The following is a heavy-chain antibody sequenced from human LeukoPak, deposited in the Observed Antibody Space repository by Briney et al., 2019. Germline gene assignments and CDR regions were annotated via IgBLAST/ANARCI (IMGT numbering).Heavy chain of an antibody. Sequence: GGSLRLSCVASGFTFDDYAMHWVRQAPGKGLEWVSLISGDGGSTYYADSVKGRFTISRDNSKNSLYLQMNSLRTEDTALYYCAKDKGGYSYERHFDYWGQGTLVTVSS. V-gene: IGHV3-43*02. CDR2: ISGDGGST. J-gene: IGHJ4*02. CDR1: GFTFDDYA. D-gene: IGHD5-18*01. CDR3: AKDKGGYSYERHFDY.